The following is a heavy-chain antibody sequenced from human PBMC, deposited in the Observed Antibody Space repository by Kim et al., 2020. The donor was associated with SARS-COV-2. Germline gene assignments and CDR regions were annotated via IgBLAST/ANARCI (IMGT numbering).Heavy chain of an antibody. CDR2: ISGSGVGRT. Sequence: GGSLRLSCAASGFTFSSYAMSWVRQAPGKGLEWVSDISGSGVGRTDYADSVKGRFTISRDNSKNTLYLQMNSLRAEDTAVYYCAKLVGATSGGGARSWGQGTLVTVSS. CDR3: AKLVGATSGGGARS. J-gene: IGHJ5*02. D-gene: IGHD1-26*01. V-gene: IGHV3-23*01. CDR1: GFTFSSYA.